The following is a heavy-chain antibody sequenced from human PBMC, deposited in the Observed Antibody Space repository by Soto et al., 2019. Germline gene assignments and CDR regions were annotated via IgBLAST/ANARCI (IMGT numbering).Heavy chain of an antibody. CDR2: INWNGGST. J-gene: IGHJ3*02. CDR1: GFTFDDYG. V-gene: IGHV3-20*01. D-gene: IGHD5-12*01. CDR3: ARDHPHSGYDYLDAFDI. Sequence: EVQLVESGGGVVRPGGSLRLSCAASGFTFDDYGMSWVRQAPGKGLEWVSGINWNGGSTGYADSVKGRFTISRDNAKNSLYLQMNSLRAEDTALYHCARDHPHSGYDYLDAFDIWCQGTMVTVSS.